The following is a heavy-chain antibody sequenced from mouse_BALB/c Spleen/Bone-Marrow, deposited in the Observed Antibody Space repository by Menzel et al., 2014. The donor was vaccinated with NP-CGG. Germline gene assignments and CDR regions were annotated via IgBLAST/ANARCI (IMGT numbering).Heavy chain of an antibody. CDR3: VRPRYPFYAMDS. V-gene: IGHV5-12-2*01. CDR2: STNGGGST. CDR1: GITFSSNT. Sequence: EVYLVESGGGLVQPGGSLKLSCAASGITFSSNTMSWVRRTPERRLEWVAYSTNGGGSTYYPDTVKGRFTISRDNANNTLYLQMSSLKSEDTAMYYCVRPRYPFYAMDSWGQGTSVTVSS. J-gene: IGHJ4*01. D-gene: IGHD2-14*01.